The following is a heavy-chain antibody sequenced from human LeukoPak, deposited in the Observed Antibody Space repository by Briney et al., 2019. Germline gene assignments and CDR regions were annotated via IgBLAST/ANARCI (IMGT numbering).Heavy chain of an antibody. D-gene: IGHD2-15*01. CDR3: VRQGGWGGAASLIEF. CDR2: MFYRGST. Sequence: SETLSLTCTVSGVSISTSTHYWAWIRQPPGKGLECIGSMFYRGSTYYNASLKSRVTLSVDTSRNQFSLKLSSVTPSDTAMYYCVRQGGWGGAASLIEFWGQGTLVTVSS. J-gene: IGHJ4*02. CDR1: GVSISTSTHY. V-gene: IGHV4-39*01.